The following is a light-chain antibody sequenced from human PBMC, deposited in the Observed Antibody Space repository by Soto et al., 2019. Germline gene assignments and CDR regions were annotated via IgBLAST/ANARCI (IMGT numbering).Light chain of an antibody. V-gene: IGLV2-23*02. Sequence: QSVLTQPASVSGSPGQSITISYTGTNGDVGSYDLVSWYQQYPGKAPKLIIYEVNKRPSGVSNRFSGAKSGNTASLTISGLQTEDEADYDCCSYAGGNTLIFGGGTQLTVL. CDR3: CSYAGGNTLI. CDR2: EVN. J-gene: IGLJ2*01. CDR1: NGDVGSYDL.